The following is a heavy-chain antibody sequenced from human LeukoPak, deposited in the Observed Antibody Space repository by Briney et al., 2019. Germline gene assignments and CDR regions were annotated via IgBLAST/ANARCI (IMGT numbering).Heavy chain of an antibody. V-gene: IGHV4-34*01. D-gene: IGHD4-23*01. CDR1: GGSFSGYY. Sequence: PSETLSLTCAVYGGSFSGYYWSWIRQPPGKGLEWIGEINHSGSTNYNPSLKSRVTISVDTSKNQFSLKLSSVTAADTAVYYCARTKVVTSALYYYGMDVWGEGAMVTVSS. J-gene: IGHJ6*01. CDR3: ARTKVVTSALYYYGMDV. CDR2: INHSGST.